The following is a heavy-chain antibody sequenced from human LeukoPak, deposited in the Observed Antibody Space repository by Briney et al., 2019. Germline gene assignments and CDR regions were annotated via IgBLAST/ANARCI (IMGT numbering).Heavy chain of an antibody. CDR3: TRAVRGVRGIDAFDI. Sequence: KPSETLSLTCTVSGGSISSSNYYWGWIRQRPGKGLEWIGSNFYSGRTYNNPSLKSRVSISEDTSKNQLSLKSTSVTAADTAVYYCTRAVRGVRGIDAFDIWGQGTMVTVSS. D-gene: IGHD3-10*01. CDR2: NFYSGRT. J-gene: IGHJ3*02. CDR1: GGSISSSNYY. V-gene: IGHV4-39*01.